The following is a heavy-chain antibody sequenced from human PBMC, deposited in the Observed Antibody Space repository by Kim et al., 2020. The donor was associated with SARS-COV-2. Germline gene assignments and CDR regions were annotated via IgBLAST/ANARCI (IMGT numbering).Heavy chain of an antibody. J-gene: IGHJ6*02. CDR3: AKDLGYYDFWSGLWYYGMDV. D-gene: IGHD3-3*01. CDR2: ISYDGSNK. V-gene: IGHV3-30*18. Sequence: GGSLRLSCAASGFTFSSYGMHWVRQAPGKGLEWVAVISYDGSNKYYADSVKGRFTISRDNSKNTLYLQMNSLRAEDTAVYYCAKDLGYYDFWSGLWYYGMDVWGQGTTVTVSS. CDR1: GFTFSSYG.